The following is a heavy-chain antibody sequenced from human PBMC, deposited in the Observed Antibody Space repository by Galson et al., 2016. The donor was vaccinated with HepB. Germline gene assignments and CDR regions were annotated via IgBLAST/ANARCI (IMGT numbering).Heavy chain of an antibody. J-gene: IGHJ4*02. V-gene: IGHV3-74*01. D-gene: IGHD1-26*01. Sequence: SLRLSCAASGFTFSTYWMHWVRQAPGKGLVWVSRINSDGSSTGLADSVKGRFTISRDNAKNSLYLQMNSLRAEDTAVYYCARGGSRPIDYWGQGTLVTVSS. CDR1: GFTFSTYW. CDR3: ARGGSRPIDY. CDR2: INSDGSST.